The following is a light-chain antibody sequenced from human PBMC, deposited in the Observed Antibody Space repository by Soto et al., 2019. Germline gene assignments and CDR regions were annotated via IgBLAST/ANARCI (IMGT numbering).Light chain of an antibody. Sequence: QSALAQPASVSRSPGQSITISCTGTSSDVGGYDFVSWYQHHPGKAPKLMIYDVNNRPSGLSSRFSGSKSGNTASLTISGLQTEDEADYYCSSYTSSHTRVFGTGTKVTV. CDR1: SSDVGGYDF. V-gene: IGLV2-14*01. J-gene: IGLJ1*01. CDR2: DVN. CDR3: SSYTSSHTRV.